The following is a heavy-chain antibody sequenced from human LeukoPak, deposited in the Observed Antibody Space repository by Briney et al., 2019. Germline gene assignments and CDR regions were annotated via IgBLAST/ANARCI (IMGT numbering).Heavy chain of an antibody. Sequence: GGSLRLSCAASGFTFSSYWMHWVRQAPGKGLVWVSRINSDGSSTSYADSVKGRFTISRDNAKNALYLQMNSLRAEDTAVYYCARDSADSNGLYWGQGTLVTVSS. J-gene: IGHJ4*02. CDR3: ARDSADSNGLY. D-gene: IGHD4-11*01. V-gene: IGHV3-74*01. CDR1: GFTFSSYW. CDR2: INSDGSST.